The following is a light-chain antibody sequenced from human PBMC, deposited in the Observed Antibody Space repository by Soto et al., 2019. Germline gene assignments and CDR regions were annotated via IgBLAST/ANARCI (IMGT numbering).Light chain of an antibody. J-gene: IGKJ1*01. CDR2: GAS. Sequence: EIVLTQSPGTLSLSPGERATLSCRSSQSVSSSYLAWYQQKPGQAPRLLIYGASSRATGIPARFRGSGSGTDFTLTISSLEPEDFAVYYCQQYGNSPWAFGQGTKVDI. V-gene: IGKV3-20*01. CDR1: QSVSSSY. CDR3: QQYGNSPWA.